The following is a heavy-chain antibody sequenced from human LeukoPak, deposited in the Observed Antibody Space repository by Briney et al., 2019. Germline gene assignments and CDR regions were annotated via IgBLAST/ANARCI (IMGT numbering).Heavy chain of an antibody. CDR1: GFTFSDYY. V-gene: IGHV3-11*01. J-gene: IGHJ5*02. CDR3: ARDLRRSGSFVYWFDP. D-gene: IGHD2-15*01. Sequence: GGSLRLSCAASGFTFSDYYMSWIRQAPGKGLEWVSYISSSGSTIYYADSVKGRFTISRDNAKNSLYLQMNSLRAEDTAVYYCARDLRRSGSFVYWFDPWGQGTLVTVTS. CDR2: ISSSGSTI.